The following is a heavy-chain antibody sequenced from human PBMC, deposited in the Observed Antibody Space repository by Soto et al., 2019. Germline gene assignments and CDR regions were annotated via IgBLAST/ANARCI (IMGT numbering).Heavy chain of an antibody. Sequence: SETLSLTCTVSGGSISSSSYYWGWIRQPPGKGLGWIGSIYYSGSTYYNPSLKSRVTISVDTSKNQFSLKLSSVTAAGTAVYYCARARITMVRGVNWFDPWGQGTLVTVSS. CDR1: GGSISSSSYY. CDR2: IYYSGST. J-gene: IGHJ5*02. D-gene: IGHD3-10*01. V-gene: IGHV4-39*07. CDR3: ARARITMVRGVNWFDP.